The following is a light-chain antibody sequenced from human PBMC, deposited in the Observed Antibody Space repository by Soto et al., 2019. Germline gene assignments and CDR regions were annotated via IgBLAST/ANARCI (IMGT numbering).Light chain of an antibody. CDR3: QQYETFSGT. CDR2: EVS. CDR1: QSLLHSDGKTY. Sequence: DIVMTQTPLSLSVTPGQPASISCKSSQSLLHSDGKTYLYWYLQKPGQPPQLLIYEVSNRFSGVPDRFSGSGSGTKFTLTIASLQPDDFATYYCQQYETFSGTFGPGTKVDIK. V-gene: IGKV2D-29*01. J-gene: IGKJ1*01.